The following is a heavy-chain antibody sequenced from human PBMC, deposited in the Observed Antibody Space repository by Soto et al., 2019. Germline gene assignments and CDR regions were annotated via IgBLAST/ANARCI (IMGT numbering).Heavy chain of an antibody. D-gene: IGHD6-13*01. CDR1: GGTFSSYA. CDR2: IIPIFGTA. Sequence: ASVKVSCKAAGGTFSSYASSWVRQAPGQGLEWMGGIIPIFGTANYAQKFQGRVTITADESTSTAYMELSSLRSEDTAVYYCARDAIAAAGFRYNWFAPSGQGTLVTVS. J-gene: IGHJ5*02. V-gene: IGHV1-69*13. CDR3: ARDAIAAAGFRYNWFAP.